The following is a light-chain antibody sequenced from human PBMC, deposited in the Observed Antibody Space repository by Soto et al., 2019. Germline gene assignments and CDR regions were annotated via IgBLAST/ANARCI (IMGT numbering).Light chain of an antibody. V-gene: IGLV2-14*01. CDR2: DVT. J-gene: IGLJ1*01. Sequence: QSVLTQPASVSGSPGQSITISCTGTSSDVGSYDYVSWYQQHPGKAPKLILFDVTDRPSGVSSRFSGSKSGNTASLTISGLQAGDEADYFCSSFTSSRTLYVFGTGTKVTVL. CDR1: SSDVGSYDY. CDR3: SSFTSSRTLYV.